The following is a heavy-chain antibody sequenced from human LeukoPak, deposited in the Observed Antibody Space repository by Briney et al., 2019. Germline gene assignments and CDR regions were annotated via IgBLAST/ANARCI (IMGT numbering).Heavy chain of an antibody. CDR3: ARDPSSLSMDV. J-gene: IGHJ6*04. Sequence: GGSLRLSCAASGFTFRTYTMNWIRQAPGEGLQWVSAISGSADGTYYSDSVKGRFTISRDNSNNTLYLQMHSLRVGDTAIYYCARDPSSLSMDVWGKGTTVTVSS. CDR2: ISGSADGT. CDR1: GFTFRTYT. V-gene: IGHV3-23*01.